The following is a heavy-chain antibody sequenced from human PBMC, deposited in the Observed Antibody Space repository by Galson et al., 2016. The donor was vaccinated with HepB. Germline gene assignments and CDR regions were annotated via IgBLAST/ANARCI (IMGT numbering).Heavy chain of an antibody. V-gene: IGHV5-10-1*01. Sequence: QSGAEVKKPGESLRISCKGSGYTFTSYWISWVRQMPGKGLEWMGWIDSSDSSTSYSPSLQGHVIISVDKSISTVYLQWTSLKASDTAMYYCARPGYSSTWVDSWGQGTLVTVSP. CDR2: IDSSDSST. CDR3: ARPGYSSTWVDS. CDR1: GYTFTSYW. J-gene: IGHJ4*02. D-gene: IGHD6-6*01.